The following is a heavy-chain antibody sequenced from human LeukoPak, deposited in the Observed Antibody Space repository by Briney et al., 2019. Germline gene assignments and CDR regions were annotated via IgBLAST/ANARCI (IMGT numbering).Heavy chain of an antibody. Sequence: GGSLRLSCAASGFTFSSDGMHWVRQAPGKGLEWVAFIRYDGSNKYYADSVKGRFTISRDNSKNTLYLQVNSLRVEDTAVYYCAKDPLTSLRAFPYYFDYWGQGTLVTVSS. D-gene: IGHD2/OR15-2a*01. CDR3: AKDPLTSLRAFPYYFDY. V-gene: IGHV3-30*02. J-gene: IGHJ4*02. CDR2: IRYDGSNK. CDR1: GFTFSSDG.